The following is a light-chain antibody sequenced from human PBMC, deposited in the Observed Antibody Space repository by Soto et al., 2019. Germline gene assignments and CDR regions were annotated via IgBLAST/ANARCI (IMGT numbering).Light chain of an antibody. CDR2: DVN. V-gene: IGLV2-8*01. Sequence: QSALTQPPSASGSPGQSVTISCTGTSSDVGGYNYVSWYQQHPGKAPKLMIYDVNTRPSGVPDRFSGSKSGNTASLTVSGLQAEDEADYYCTSYAGSNIVLFGGGTQLTVL. CDR1: SSDVGGYNY. CDR3: TSYAGSNIVL. J-gene: IGLJ2*01.